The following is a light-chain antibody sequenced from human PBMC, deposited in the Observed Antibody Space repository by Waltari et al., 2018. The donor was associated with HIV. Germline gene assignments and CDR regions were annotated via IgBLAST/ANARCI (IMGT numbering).Light chain of an antibody. Sequence: DVQLIQSLSSMSASVGGTVTITCRASQTIGGSLNLFQQQSNKDPKLLLYGASTLQPGVPPGFRGSGSGTDFTLTIVNLQPEDFATYYCQQTFNLPLTFGGGTNV. CDR3: QQTFNLPLT. J-gene: IGKJ4*01. CDR1: QTIGGS. V-gene: IGKV1-39*01. CDR2: GAS.